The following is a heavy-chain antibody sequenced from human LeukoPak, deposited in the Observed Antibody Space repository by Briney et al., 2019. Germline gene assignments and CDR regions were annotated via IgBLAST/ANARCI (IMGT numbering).Heavy chain of an antibody. CDR2: IYTSGST. D-gene: IGHD3-22*01. V-gene: IGHV4-4*07. Sequence: PSETLSLTCTVSGGSISSHYWSWIRQPAGKGLEWIGRIYTSGSTNYNPSLKSRVTMSVDTSKNQFSLKLSSVTAADTAVYYCARATWDYYDSSGSHAFDIWGQGTMVTVSS. CDR3: ARATWDYYDSSGSHAFDI. J-gene: IGHJ3*02. CDR1: GGSISSHY.